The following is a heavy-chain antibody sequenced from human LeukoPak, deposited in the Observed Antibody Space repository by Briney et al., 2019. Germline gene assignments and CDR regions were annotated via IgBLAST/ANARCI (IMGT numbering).Heavy chain of an antibody. CDR3: ARWLGGMATITAFDY. D-gene: IGHD5-24*01. Sequence: PSETLSLTCTVSGGSISSSSYYWGWIRQPPGKGLEWIGSIYYSGSTYYNPSLKSRVTISVDTSKNQFSLKLSSVTAADTAVYYCARWLGGMATITAFDYWGQGTLVTVSS. CDR2: IYYSGST. V-gene: IGHV4-39*01. CDR1: GGSISSSSYY. J-gene: IGHJ4*02.